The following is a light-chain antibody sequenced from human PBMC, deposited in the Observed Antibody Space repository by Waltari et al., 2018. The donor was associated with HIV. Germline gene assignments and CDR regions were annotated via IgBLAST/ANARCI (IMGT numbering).Light chain of an antibody. Sequence: DIQLTQSPSSVSASVGSRGTITCRASQNILNWLACYQQKPGRAPKLLIYSASDLQYGVPSRFSGSGSGTDFSLTISSLQPEDFATYYCQQANSFPRTFGQGTTVEI. V-gene: IGKV1-12*01. CDR2: SAS. J-gene: IGKJ1*01. CDR3: QQANSFPRT. CDR1: QNILNW.